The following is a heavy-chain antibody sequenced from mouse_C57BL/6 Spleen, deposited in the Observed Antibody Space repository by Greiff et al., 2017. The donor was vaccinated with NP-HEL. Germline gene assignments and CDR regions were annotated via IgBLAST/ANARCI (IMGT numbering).Heavy chain of an antibody. CDR3: ASSGDGYYAAWFAY. J-gene: IGHJ3*01. CDR2: IYPRSGNT. Sequence: QVQLQQSGAELARPGASVKLSCKASGYTFTSYGISWVKQRTGQGLEWIGEIYPRSGNTYYNEKFKGKATLTADKSSSTASMELRSLTSEDSAVYFCASSGDGYYAAWFAYWGQGTLVTVSA. CDR1: GYTFTSYG. D-gene: IGHD2-3*01. V-gene: IGHV1-81*01.